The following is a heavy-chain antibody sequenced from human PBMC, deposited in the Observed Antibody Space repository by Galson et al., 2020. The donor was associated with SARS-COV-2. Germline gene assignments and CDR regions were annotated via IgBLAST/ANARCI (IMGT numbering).Heavy chain of an antibody. CDR3: ARDPTYYDILTGYLSQNYYYYYGMDV. J-gene: IGHJ6*02. D-gene: IGHD3-9*01. CDR2: IWYDGSNK. Sequence: GGSLRLSCAASGFTFSSYGMHWVRQAPGKGLEWVAVIWYDGSNKYYADSEKGRITFTRDNSKNTLYLQMNSLRAEDTAVYYCARDPTYYDILTGYLSQNYYYYYGMDVWGQGTTVTVSS. CDR1: GFTFSSYG. V-gene: IGHV3-33*01.